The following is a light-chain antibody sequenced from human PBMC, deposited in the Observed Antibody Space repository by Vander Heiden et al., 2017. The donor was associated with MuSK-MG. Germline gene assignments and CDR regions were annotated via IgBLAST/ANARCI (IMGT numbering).Light chain of an antibody. CDR1: QGSSRG. CDR3: QHFNNYS. CDR2: DAS. V-gene: IGKV1D-13*01. Sequence: IQLTQSPSSLSASVGDKITMTCRASQGSSRGLAWYQQKPGKPPKLLIYDASNLESGVPSRFSGSGSGTDFTLTISSLQPEDFATYYCQHFNNYSFGGGTKVEL. J-gene: IGKJ4*01.